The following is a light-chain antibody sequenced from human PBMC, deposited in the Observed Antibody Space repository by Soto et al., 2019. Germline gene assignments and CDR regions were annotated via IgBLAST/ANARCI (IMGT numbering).Light chain of an antibody. CDR3: QQYNRWPLT. CDR2: GAS. Sequence: EIVMTQSPATLPVSPGERATISCRASQSVSSNLAWYQQKPGQAPRLLIYGASTRATGIPARFSGSGSGTEFTLTISSLQSEDFAVYYCQQYNRWPLTFGQGTKVEIE. CDR1: QSVSSN. V-gene: IGKV3-15*01. J-gene: IGKJ1*01.